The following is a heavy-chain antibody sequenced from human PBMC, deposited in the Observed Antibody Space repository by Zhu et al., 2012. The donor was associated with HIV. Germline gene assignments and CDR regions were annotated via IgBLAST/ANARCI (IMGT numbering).Heavy chain of an antibody. V-gene: IGHV4-38-2*01. CDR2: IYHSGST. D-gene: IGHD2-21*02. Sequence: QVQLQESGPGLVKPPETLSLTCAVSGYSISSGYYWGWIRQPPGKGLEWIGSIYHSGSTYYNPSLKSRVTISVDTSKNQFSLKLSSVTAADTAVYYCASLIVVVTANGAFDIWGQGTMVTVSS. CDR3: ASLIVVVTANGAFDI. CDR1: GYSISSGYY. J-gene: IGHJ3*02.